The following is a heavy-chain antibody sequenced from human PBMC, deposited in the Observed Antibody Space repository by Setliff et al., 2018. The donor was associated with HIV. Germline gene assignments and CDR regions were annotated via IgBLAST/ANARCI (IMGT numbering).Heavy chain of an antibody. V-gene: IGHV4-59*08. J-gene: IGHJ4*02. Sequence: ASETLSLTCSVSGGSTSTYHWSWIRQPPGKGLEWIGYIYKSGSTNYSPSLKSRVTISPGTSKNQFSLKLTSVTAADTAVYYCARLSDTAMASFDSWGQGILVTVSS. CDR1: GGSTSTYH. CDR2: IYKSGST. D-gene: IGHD5-18*01. CDR3: ARLSDTAMASFDS.